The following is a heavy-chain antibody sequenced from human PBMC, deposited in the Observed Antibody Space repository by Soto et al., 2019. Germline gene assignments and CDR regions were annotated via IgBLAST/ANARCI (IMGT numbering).Heavy chain of an antibody. J-gene: IGHJ6*02. Sequence: PGGSLRLSCVASGLPVAGSYMAWVRQAPGRGLEWAAVIYNDGTTYYSQSVEGRFTITRDTSKNTLYLQMDRLRDEDTAVYYCVRPLPPAQTPARDVWGQGTTVTVSS. CDR2: IYNDGTT. D-gene: IGHD2-15*01. CDR3: VRPLPPAQTPARDV. CDR1: GLPVAGSY. V-gene: IGHV3-53*01.